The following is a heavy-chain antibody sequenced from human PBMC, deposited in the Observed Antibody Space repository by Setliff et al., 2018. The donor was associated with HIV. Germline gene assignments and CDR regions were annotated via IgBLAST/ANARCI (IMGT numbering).Heavy chain of an antibody. V-gene: IGHV1-69*13. D-gene: IGHD2-15*01. CDR3: ARGSGGYCSGGSCYFGFGLAL. CDR1: GGTFSSYA. Sequence: SVKVSCKASGGTFSSYAISWVRQAPGQGLGWMGGIIPFFNTANYAQKFQGRVTITADESTSTVYMELSSLGFEDTAVYYCARGSGGYCSGGSCYFGFGLALWGQGTTVTVSS. J-gene: IGHJ6*02. CDR2: IIPFFNTA.